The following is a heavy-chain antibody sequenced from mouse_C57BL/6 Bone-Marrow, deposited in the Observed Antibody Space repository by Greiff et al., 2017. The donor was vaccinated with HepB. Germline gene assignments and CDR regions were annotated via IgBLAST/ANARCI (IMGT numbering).Heavy chain of an antibody. D-gene: IGHD2-3*01. V-gene: IGHV1-55*01. CDR2: IYPGSGST. CDR3: ARVPYGYYENYYAMDY. CDR1: SYTFTSYW. Sequence: QVQLQQPGAELVKPGASVKMSCKASSYTFTSYWITWVKQRPGQGLEWIGDIYPGSGSTNYNEKFKSKATLTVDTSSSTAYMQLSSLTSEDSAVYYCARVPYGYYENYYAMDYWGQGTSVTVSS. J-gene: IGHJ4*01.